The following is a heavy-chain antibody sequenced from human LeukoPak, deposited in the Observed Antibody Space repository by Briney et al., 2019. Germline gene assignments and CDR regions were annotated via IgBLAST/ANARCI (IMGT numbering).Heavy chain of an antibody. V-gene: IGHV1-2*02. J-gene: IGHJ3*01. CDR2: INPNSGGT. CDR1: GYTFAGYY. D-gene: IGHD3-16*01. Sequence: ASVKVSCKASGYTFAGYYLHWVRQAPGLGLEWMGWINPNSGGTSYAQKFQGRVIMTRDTSISTIYMELSRLRSDDTAVYYCARVVSDDAFDLWGQGTMVTVSS. CDR3: ARVVSDDAFDL.